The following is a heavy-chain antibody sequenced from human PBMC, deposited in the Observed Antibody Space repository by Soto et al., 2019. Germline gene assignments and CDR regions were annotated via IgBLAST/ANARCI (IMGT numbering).Heavy chain of an antibody. CDR3: ARGGSNSAYDRFDY. J-gene: IGHJ4*02. Sequence: ASVKVSCKASGYTFTSYAMHWVRQAPGQRLEWMGWISAGKDNTKYSQKFQGRVTITRDTSASTAYMELSSLRSEDTAVYYCARGGSNSAYDRFDYWGQGTLVTVSS. V-gene: IGHV1-3*01. CDR2: ISAGKDNT. CDR1: GYTFTSYA. D-gene: IGHD5-12*01.